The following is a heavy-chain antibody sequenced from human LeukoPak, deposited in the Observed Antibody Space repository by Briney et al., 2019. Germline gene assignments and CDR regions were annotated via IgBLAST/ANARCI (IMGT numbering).Heavy chain of an antibody. D-gene: IGHD1-26*01. V-gene: IGHV3-23*01. CDR3: AKTSDSGSPVLN. CDR1: GITFSNSA. CDR2: ITKSGDQT. J-gene: IGHJ4*02. Sequence: PGGSLRLSCVPSGITFSNSALSWVRQAPGKGLEWVSTITKSGDQTHYADSVKGRFTISRDNSKNTLYLQMNSLRAEDTAVYYCAKTSDSGSPVLNWGQGTLVTVSS.